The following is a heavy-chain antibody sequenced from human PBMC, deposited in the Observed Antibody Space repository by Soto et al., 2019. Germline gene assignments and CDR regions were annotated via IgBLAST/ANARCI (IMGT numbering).Heavy chain of an antibody. Sequence: GASVKVSCKASAYTFTSYYVHWVRQAPGQGPEWMGIINPSRGGTDYAQKFQGRVTMTRDTSTTTVYMELSSLRSEVTAIYYCTRSIITTAGTDAFDLWGQGTLVTVSS. V-gene: IGHV1-46*03. CDR3: TRSIITTAGTDAFDL. D-gene: IGHD6-13*01. J-gene: IGHJ3*01. CDR2: INPSRGGT. CDR1: AYTFTSYY.